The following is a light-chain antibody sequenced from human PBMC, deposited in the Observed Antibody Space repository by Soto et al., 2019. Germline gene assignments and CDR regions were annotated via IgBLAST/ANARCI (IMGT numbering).Light chain of an antibody. Sequence: EIVMTQSPATLSVSPGERATLSCRASQSVSSNLALYQQKPGQAPRLLIYGASTRATGIQARFSGSGSGTEVTLTISSLQSEDFAVYYCQQYNNWRPWTFGQGPKVEIK. CDR3: QQYNNWRPWT. V-gene: IGKV3-15*01. J-gene: IGKJ1*01. CDR2: GAS. CDR1: QSVSSN.